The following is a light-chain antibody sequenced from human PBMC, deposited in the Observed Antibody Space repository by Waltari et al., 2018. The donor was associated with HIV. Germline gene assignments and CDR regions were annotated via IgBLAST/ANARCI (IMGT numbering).Light chain of an antibody. CDR2: YDI. Sequence: SSALTPPPSVSVAPGKTARITCGGENIERKSVHWYQQKPGQAPRLVIYYDIDRPSGIPERFAGSNAGGTATLTISRVRDVDEADYFCQVWDSTSHHVVFGGGTKLTVL. CDR3: QVWDSTSHHVV. CDR1: NIERKS. V-gene: IGLV3-21*04. J-gene: IGLJ3*02.